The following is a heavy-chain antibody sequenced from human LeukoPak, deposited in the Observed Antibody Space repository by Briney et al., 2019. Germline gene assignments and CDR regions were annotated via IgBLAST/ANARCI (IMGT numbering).Heavy chain of an antibody. CDR2: IKQDGSDK. D-gene: IGHD2-21*01. CDR3: ARVVFPSRVSDY. V-gene: IGHV3-7*01. CDR1: GFTFSTYW. Sequence: PGGSLRLSCAASGFTFSTYWMSWVRQAPGKGLEWVANIKQDGSDKYYVGSVKGRFTISKDNAKNSLYLQMNSLRAEDTAVYYCARVVFPSRVSDYWGQGTLVTVSS. J-gene: IGHJ4*02.